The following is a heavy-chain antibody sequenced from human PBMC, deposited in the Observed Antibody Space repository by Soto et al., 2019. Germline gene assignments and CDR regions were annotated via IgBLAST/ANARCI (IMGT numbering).Heavy chain of an antibody. J-gene: IGHJ1*01. V-gene: IGHV4-39*01. CDR1: GESISSSSYY. CDR2: IYYSGRT. CDR3: VIQRKTVVPQGYFVH. D-gene: IGHD2-21*01. Sequence: SETLSLTCIVSGESISSSSYYWGWIRQPPGKGLEWIGSIYYSGRTYYNPSFKSRVTISIDTSKNQFSLKLSSVTATDTAVYYCVIQRKTVVPQGYFVHSGQGALVTVSS.